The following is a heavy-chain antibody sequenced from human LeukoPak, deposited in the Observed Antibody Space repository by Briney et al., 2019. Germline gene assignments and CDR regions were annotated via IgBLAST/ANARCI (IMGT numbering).Heavy chain of an antibody. D-gene: IGHD6-19*01. CDR3: ARDRVAVAGTRYFDY. CDR1: GFTFSSYS. J-gene: IGHJ4*02. CDR2: ISSSSSYI. Sequence: GGSLRLSCAASGFTFSSYSMNWVRRAPGKGLEWVSSISSSSSYIYYADSVKGRFTISRDNAKNSLYLRMNSLRAEDTAVYYCARDRVAVAGTRYFDYWGQGTLVTVSS. V-gene: IGHV3-21*01.